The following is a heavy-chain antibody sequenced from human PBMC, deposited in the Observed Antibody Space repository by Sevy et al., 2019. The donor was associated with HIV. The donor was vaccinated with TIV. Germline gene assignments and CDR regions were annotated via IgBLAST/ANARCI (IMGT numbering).Heavy chain of an antibody. V-gene: IGHV3-7*01. CDR2: IKPDGSDK. CDR3: ARDRYYDASGYYYYYYGLDV. D-gene: IGHD3-22*01. Sequence: GGSLRLSCAASGFTFSKYWMSWVRQAPGKGLEWVANIKPDGSDKYYVGSLKGRFTIYRDNAKNSLYLEMNSLRAEDTAVYYCARDRYYDASGYYYYYYGLDVWGQGTTVTVSS. CDR1: GFTFSKYW. J-gene: IGHJ6*02.